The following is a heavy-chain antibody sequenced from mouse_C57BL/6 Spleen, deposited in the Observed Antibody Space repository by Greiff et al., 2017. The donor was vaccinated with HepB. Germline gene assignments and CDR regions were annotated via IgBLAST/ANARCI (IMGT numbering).Heavy chain of an antibody. CDR1: GFTFSDYG. D-gene: IGHD1-1*01. CDR3: ARSLYYYGSSPFDD. Sequence: EVKLVESGGGLVKPGGSLKLSCAASGFTFSDYGMHWVRQAPEKGLEWVAYISSGSSTIYYADTMKGRFTISRDNAKNTLFLQMTSLRSEDTAMYYCARSLYYYGSSPFDDWGQGTTLTVSS. CDR2: ISSGSSTI. J-gene: IGHJ2*01. V-gene: IGHV5-17*01.